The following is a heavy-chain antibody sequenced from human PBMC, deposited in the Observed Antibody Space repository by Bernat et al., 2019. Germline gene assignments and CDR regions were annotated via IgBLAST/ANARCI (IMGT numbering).Heavy chain of an antibody. CDR2: IYSGGRT. Sequence: EVQLVESGGGLIQPGGSLRLSCAASGFTVSSNYMSWVRQAPGKGLEWVSVIYSGGRTYYADYVKGRFTITRDNSKNALYLQMNSLIAEDTAVYYCASRVVVVGAKIDYRGQGALVSVSS. CDR3: ASRVVVVGAKIDY. CDR1: GFTVSSNY. J-gene: IGHJ4*02. D-gene: IGHD2-15*01. V-gene: IGHV3-53*01.